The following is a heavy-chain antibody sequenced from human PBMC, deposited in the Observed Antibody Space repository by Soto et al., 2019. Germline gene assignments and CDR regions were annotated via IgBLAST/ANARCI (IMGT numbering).Heavy chain of an antibody. V-gene: IGHV1-3*01. Sequence: ASVKVSCKASGYTYSHYAMHWVRQAPGQRLEWMGWINAGNTHTKYSQKFQGRVTFTRDTSASTAYMELSSLTSEDTTVYYCARSYGSSWYMTFDYWGQGTLVTVSS. CDR3: ARSYGSSWYMTFDY. D-gene: IGHD6-13*01. J-gene: IGHJ4*02. CDR2: INAGNTHT. CDR1: GYTYSHYA.